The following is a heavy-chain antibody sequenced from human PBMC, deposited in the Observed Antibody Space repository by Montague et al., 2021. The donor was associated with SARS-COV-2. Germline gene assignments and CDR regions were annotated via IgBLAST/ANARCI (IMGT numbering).Heavy chain of an antibody. D-gene: IGHD1-1*01. CDR2: IXXXXDX. CDR1: GFSLTTSGVS. Sequence: VTPTQTLTLTCTFSGFSLTTSGVSVGWMRPPPGKSPEWLALIXXXXDXFYTSSLRTRLTISKGTSNNLVVLTMTNMDPVDTATYYCVRIAEDSSNFDAFDTWGQGAPVIVSA. V-gene: IGHV2-70*01. J-gene: IGHJ3*02. CDR3: VRIAEDSSNFDAFDT.